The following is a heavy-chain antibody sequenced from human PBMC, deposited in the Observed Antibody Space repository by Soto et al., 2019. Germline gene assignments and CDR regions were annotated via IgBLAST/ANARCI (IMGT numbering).Heavy chain of an antibody. CDR2: IFHGDSDS. D-gene: IGHD4-17*01. Sequence: PGESRKISCKGSGYSFNNYWIAWVRQMPGKGLEWMGIIFHGDSDSVYSPSFQGQVTISVDKSISTAYLQWSGLKASDTAMYYCATQIGLHGVSRYFDSWGQGTLVTVSS. V-gene: IGHV5-51*01. CDR1: GYSFNNYW. CDR3: ATQIGLHGVSRYFDS. J-gene: IGHJ4*02.